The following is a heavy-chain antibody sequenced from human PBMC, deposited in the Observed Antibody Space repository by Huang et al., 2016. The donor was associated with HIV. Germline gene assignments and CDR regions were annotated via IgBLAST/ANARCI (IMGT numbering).Heavy chain of an antibody. V-gene: IGHV1-46*03. CDR3: AREGITPSGTEVSGFDF. J-gene: IGHJ5*01. CDR1: GFSILIYY. D-gene: IGHD6-13*01. CDR2: VNPSGGGA. Sequence: QVQLVQSGAEVKKPGASVTISCKASGFSILIYYVHWVRQAPGQGLEWMGIVNPSGGGADYAQKFKVRVTMTRETSTRTLYMELSSLRSEDMAVYYCAREGITPSGTEVSGFDFWGQGTPVSVSS.